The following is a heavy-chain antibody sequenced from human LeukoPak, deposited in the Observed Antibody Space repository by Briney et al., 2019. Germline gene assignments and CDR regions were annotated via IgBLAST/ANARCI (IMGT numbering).Heavy chain of an antibody. D-gene: IGHD1-26*01. CDR1: GGSISSSSYY. CDR3: ARLSGSYSDY. V-gene: IGHV4-39*01. J-gene: IGHJ4*02. Sequence: PSETLSLTCTVSGGSISSSSYYWGWIRQPPGKGLEWIGSIYYSGSTYYNPSPKSRVTISVDTSKNQFSLKLSSVTAADTAVYYCARLSGSYSDYWGQGTLVTVSS. CDR2: IYYSGST.